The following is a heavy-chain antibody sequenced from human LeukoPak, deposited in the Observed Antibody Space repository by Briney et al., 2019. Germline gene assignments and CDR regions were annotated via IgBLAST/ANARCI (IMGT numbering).Heavy chain of an antibody. CDR3: ARRTVTGGYYYYGMDV. D-gene: IGHD4-17*01. CDR2: ISSSSSYI. V-gene: IGHV3-21*01. J-gene: IGHJ6*02. CDR1: GFTFSSYS. Sequence: GGSLRLSCAASGFTFSSYSMNWVRQAPGKGLEWVSSISSSSSYIYYADSVKGRLTISRDNAKNSLYLQMNSLRAEDTAVYYCARRTVTGGYYYYGMDVWGQGTTVTVSS.